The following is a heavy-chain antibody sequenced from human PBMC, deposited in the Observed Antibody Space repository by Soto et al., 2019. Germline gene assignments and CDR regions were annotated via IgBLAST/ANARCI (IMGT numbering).Heavy chain of an antibody. CDR3: ARDDVDTAMVRVRDYYYYYMAV. V-gene: IGHV1-69*04. CDR1: GGTFSSYT. D-gene: IGHD5-18*01. Sequence: SVKVSCKASGGTFSSYTISWVRQAPGQGLEWMGRIIPILGIANYAQKFQGRVTITADKSTSTAYMELSSLRSEDTAVYYCARDDVDTAMVRVRDYYYYYMAVWGKGTTVTVSS. CDR2: IIPILGIA. J-gene: IGHJ6*03.